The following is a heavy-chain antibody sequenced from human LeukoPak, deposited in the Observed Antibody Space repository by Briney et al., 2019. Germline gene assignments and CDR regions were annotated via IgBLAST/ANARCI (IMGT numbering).Heavy chain of an antibody. CDR3: AKETPNTGWFDP. CDR2: INPSGDGT. V-gene: IGHV1-46*01. CDR1: GHTFTTYY. Sequence: ASVKVSCKASGHTFTTYYVHLVRQAPGRGLEWMGVINPSGDGTNYPQRFQDRVTLTKDTSTNTVYMELSSLRSEDTAIYYCAKETPNTGWFDPWGQGTLVTVSS. J-gene: IGHJ5*02. D-gene: IGHD1-14*01.